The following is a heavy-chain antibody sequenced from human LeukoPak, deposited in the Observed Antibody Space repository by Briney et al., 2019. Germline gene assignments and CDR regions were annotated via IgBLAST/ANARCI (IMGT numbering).Heavy chain of an antibody. Sequence: GGSLRLSCAASGFTFSTYAMNWVRQAPGKGLEWVSGISGSGVSAYYADSVKGRFTISRDNAKNSLYLQMNSLRAEDTAVYYCARESGPPAAGTAFDYWGQGTLVTVSS. CDR3: ARESGPPAAGTAFDY. D-gene: IGHD6-13*01. CDR1: GFTFSTYA. J-gene: IGHJ4*02. V-gene: IGHV3-23*01. CDR2: ISGSGVSA.